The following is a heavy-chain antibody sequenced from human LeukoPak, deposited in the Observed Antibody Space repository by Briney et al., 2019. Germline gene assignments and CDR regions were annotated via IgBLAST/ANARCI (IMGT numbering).Heavy chain of an antibody. Sequence: SETLSLTCAVYGGSFSGYYWSWLRQPPGKGLEWIGEINHSGSTNYNPSLKSRVTISVDTSKNQFSLKLTSVTSADTAVYYCARGFVDTAMVGWYFDLWGRGTLVTVSS. J-gene: IGHJ2*01. CDR1: GGSFSGYY. V-gene: IGHV4-34*01. CDR3: ARGFVDTAMVGWYFDL. CDR2: INHSGST. D-gene: IGHD5-18*01.